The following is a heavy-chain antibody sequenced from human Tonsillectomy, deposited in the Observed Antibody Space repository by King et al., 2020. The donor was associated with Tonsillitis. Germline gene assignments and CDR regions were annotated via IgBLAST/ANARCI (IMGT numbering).Heavy chain of an antibody. J-gene: IGHJ4*02. Sequence: QLVQSGAEVKKPGASLKISCKGSGYSFTSYWIGWVRQMPGKGLEWMGIIYPCDSDTRYSPSFHGQVTISADKSISTSYLQWRSLKASDTAMYYCARYPAYYYSSGYYDVSSDYWGQGTLVTVSS. V-gene: IGHV5-51*01. CDR1: GYSFTSYW. CDR3: ARYPAYYYSSGYYDVSSDY. D-gene: IGHD3-22*01. CDR2: IYPCDSDT.